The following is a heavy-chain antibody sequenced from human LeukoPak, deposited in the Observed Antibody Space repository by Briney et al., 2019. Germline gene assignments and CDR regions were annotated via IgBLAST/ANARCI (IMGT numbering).Heavy chain of an antibody. CDR2: VSGSGDNT. CDR3: AKGSYYDSSGSFYFDY. D-gene: IGHD3-22*01. V-gene: IGHV3-23*01. J-gene: IGHJ4*02. Sequence: GGSLRLPCAASGFTFSSYAMSWVRQAPGKGLEWVSGVSGSGDNTYYADSVKGRFTISRDNSKNTLYVQVNSLGTEDTAAYYCAKGSYYDSSGSFYFDYWGQGTLVTVSS. CDR1: GFTFSSYA.